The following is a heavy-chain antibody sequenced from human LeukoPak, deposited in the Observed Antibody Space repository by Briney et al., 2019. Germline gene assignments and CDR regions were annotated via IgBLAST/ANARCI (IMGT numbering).Heavy chain of an antibody. CDR2: IWYDGSNE. CDR1: GFMFSNYG. J-gene: IGHJ4*02. V-gene: IGHV3-33*01. Sequence: PGGSLRLSCAASGFMFSNYGMHWVRQAPGKGLEWVAVIWYDGSNEYYADSVKGRFTISRDNSKNTLYLQMNSLRPEDTAVYYCARALPDYYDGSGCYDYWGQGTLVTVSS. CDR3: ARALPDYYDGSGCYDY. D-gene: IGHD3-22*01.